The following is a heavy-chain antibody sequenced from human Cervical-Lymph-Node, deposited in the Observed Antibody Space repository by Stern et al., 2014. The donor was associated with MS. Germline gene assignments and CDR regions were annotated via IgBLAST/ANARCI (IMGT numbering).Heavy chain of an antibody. D-gene: IGHD6-19*01. Sequence: QITLKESGPTLVKPTQTLTLTCTFSGFSLTTSGVGVGWIRQPPGKALEWLALIYWDDDKRYSPSLKTRLTITKDTSKNQVVLTMTNMDPVDTATYHCAHRRTTAVTGGFFDFWGQGTLVTVSS. CDR3: AHRRTTAVTGGFFDF. CDR2: IYWDDDK. J-gene: IGHJ4*02. CDR1: GFSLTTSGVG. V-gene: IGHV2-5*02.